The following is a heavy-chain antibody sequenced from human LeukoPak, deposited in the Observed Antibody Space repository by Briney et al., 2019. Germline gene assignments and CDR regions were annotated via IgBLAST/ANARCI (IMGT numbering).Heavy chain of an antibody. Sequence: GGSMRLSCVASGFTFSNAWMSWVRQAPGKGLDWVGRIKSKRDGGTTDYAAPVKGRFSISRDDSKDTLYLQMNSLKTEDTAVYYCTTDPPVLRYFDWIFLPYRGGQGTLVTVSS. CDR2: IKSKRDGGTT. CDR1: GFTFSNAW. J-gene: IGHJ4*02. V-gene: IGHV3-15*01. D-gene: IGHD3-9*01. CDR3: TTDPPVLRYFDWIFLPYR.